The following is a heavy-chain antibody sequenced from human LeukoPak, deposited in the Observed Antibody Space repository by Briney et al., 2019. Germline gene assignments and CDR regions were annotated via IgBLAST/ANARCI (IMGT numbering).Heavy chain of an antibody. D-gene: IGHD3-10*01. CDR3: AKNMVWGTYAFDI. CDR1: GFTFSSYA. Sequence: PGGSLRLSCAASGFTFSSYAMSWVRQAAGKGLEWVSAVSGSGTTTYYADSVKGRFTISRDKTKNTVYLQMNSLRAEDTAVYYCAKNMVWGTYAFDIWGQGTMVTVSS. CDR2: VSGSGTTT. V-gene: IGHV3-23*01. J-gene: IGHJ3*02.